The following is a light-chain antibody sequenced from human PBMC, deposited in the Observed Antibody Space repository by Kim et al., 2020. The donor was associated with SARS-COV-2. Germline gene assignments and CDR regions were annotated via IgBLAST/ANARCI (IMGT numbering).Light chain of an antibody. J-gene: IGKJ2*01. CDR3: QQYNSAVPIS. V-gene: IGKV1-5*03. CDR1: QSITVW. Sequence: DIQLTQSPSSLSASVGDTVTITCWASQSITVWLAWYQQKPGKAPKLLISRSSNLESGVPSRFSGSGSRTEFTLTIRSLQPEDSATYYCQQYNSAVPISFGQGTKLEI. CDR2: RSS.